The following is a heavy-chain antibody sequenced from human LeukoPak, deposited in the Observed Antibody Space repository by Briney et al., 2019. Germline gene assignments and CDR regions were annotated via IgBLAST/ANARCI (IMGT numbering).Heavy chain of an antibody. Sequence: SVKVSCKASGGTFSRFTISWVRQAPGQGFEWMGGITPIFGTANFAQKFQGRVSITADESTSTAYMELSSLRSEDTAVYYCARESWDEAGAGTDYWGQGTLVTVSS. CDR1: GGTFSRFT. CDR3: ARESWDEAGAGTDY. D-gene: IGHD6-19*01. CDR2: ITPIFGTA. V-gene: IGHV1-69*13. J-gene: IGHJ4*02.